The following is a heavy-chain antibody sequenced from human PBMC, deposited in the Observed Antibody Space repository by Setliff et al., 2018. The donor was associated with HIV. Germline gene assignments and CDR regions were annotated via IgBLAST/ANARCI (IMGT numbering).Heavy chain of an antibody. CDR3: ARVYYNLWSSYFWEHVQLDP. V-gene: IGHV4-59*12. J-gene: IGHJ5*02. D-gene: IGHD3-3*01. Sequence: SETLSLTCNVSGGSISSYYWSWIRQPPGKALEWIGYIYYDGGTIYNPSLESRGTISLDTSKNQFSLRLSSATAADTAVYYCARVYYNLWSSYFWEHVQLDPWGQGTRVTVSS. CDR2: IYYDGGT. CDR1: GGSISSYY.